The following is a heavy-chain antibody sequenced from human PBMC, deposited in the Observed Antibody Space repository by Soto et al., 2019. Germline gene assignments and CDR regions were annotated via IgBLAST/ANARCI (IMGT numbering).Heavy chain of an antibody. CDR2: IYHSGST. Sequence: QLQLQESGSGLVKPSQTLSLTCAVSGGSISSSGYSWSWVRQPPGKGLEWIGYIYHSGSTYYNPSLKSRVTISVDRSKNQFSLKLSSVTAADTAVYYCARAGDLGAVDVDYWGQGTLVTVSS. V-gene: IGHV4-30-2*01. D-gene: IGHD6-19*01. J-gene: IGHJ4*02. CDR1: GGSISSSGYS. CDR3: ARAGDLGAVDVDY.